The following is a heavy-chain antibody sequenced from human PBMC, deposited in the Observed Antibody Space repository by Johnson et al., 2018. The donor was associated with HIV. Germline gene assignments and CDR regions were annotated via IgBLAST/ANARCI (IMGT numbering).Heavy chain of an antibody. CDR1: GFTVSSNY. J-gene: IGHJ3*02. Sequence: VQLVDSGGGVVQPGRSLRLSCAASGFTVSSNYMSWVRQAPGKGLEWVSLIYSGGSTYYTDSVKGRFTISRDNSNNTLYRQMNSLTAEDTAMYFCARDPFPRFYAFDIWGQGTMVTVSS. CDR3: ARDPFPRFYAFDI. V-gene: IGHV3-66*01. CDR2: IYSGGST.